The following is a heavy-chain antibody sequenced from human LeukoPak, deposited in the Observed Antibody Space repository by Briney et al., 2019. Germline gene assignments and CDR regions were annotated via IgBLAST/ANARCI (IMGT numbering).Heavy chain of an antibody. CDR2: ISYDGSNK. D-gene: IGHD2-2*01. Sequence: GGSLRLSCAASGFTFSSYAMHWVRQAPGKGLEWVAVISYDGSNKYYADSVKGRFTISRDNSKNTLYLQMNSLRAEDTAVYYCESERVVPAAITDYWGQGTLVTVSS. CDR3: ESERVVPAAITDY. V-gene: IGHV3-30-3*01. CDR1: GFTFSSYA. J-gene: IGHJ4*02.